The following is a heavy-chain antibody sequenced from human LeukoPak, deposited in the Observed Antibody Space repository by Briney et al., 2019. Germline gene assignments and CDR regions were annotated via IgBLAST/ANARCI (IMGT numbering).Heavy chain of an antibody. CDR3: AKDGPVYYYASGSPDY. Sequence: SGGSLRLSCAASGFTFSSYAMSWVRQAPGKGLEWVSAISGNGASTYYADSVKGRFTISRNNSENTLYLQMNSLRAEDTAVYYCAKDGPVYYYASGSPDYWGQGTLVTVSS. CDR1: GFTFSSYA. J-gene: IGHJ4*02. V-gene: IGHV3-23*01. CDR2: ISGNGAST. D-gene: IGHD3-10*01.